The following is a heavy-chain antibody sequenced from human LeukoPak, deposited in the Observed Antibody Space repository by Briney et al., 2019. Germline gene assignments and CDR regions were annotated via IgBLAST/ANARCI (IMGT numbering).Heavy chain of an antibody. D-gene: IGHD3-22*01. J-gene: IGHJ3*02. Sequence: GASVKVSCKASVDKFTSHGINWVRLAPGQGLEWMGRISTYNGYTKYAQKFQGRVSMTTDTSSSTAYMELRSLTSDDTALYYCARDRINVLVVVAIGGNSAAFDIWGQGTLVTVSS. V-gene: IGHV1-18*01. CDR1: VDKFTSHG. CDR3: ARDRINVLVVVAIGGNSAAFDI. CDR2: ISTYNGYT.